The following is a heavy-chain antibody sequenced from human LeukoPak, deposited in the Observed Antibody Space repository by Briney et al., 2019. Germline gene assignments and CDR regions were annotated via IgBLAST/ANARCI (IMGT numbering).Heavy chain of an antibody. J-gene: IGHJ4*02. D-gene: IGHD4-11*01. V-gene: IGHV3-23*01. CDR3: AKQYLETS. CDR1: GFTFSSYA. Sequence: GGSLRLSCAASGFTFSSYAMTWVRQAPGKGLEWVSTINAVDTNTYYADSVKGRFTVSRDNSKNTLYLQMNSLRAEDTAVYYCAKQYLETSWGQGTLVTVSS. CDR2: INAVDTNT.